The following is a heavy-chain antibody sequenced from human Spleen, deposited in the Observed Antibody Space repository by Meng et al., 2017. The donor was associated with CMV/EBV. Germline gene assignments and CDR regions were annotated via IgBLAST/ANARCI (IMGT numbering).Heavy chain of an antibody. V-gene: IGHV3-20*04. D-gene: IGHD3-3*01. CDR1: GLTFDDYG. CDR3: ARDSITIFGVVPYYYYYGMDV. Sequence: GESLKISCAASGLTFDDYGMSWVRQAPGKGLEWVSGINWNGGSTGYADSVKGRFTISRDNAKNSLYLQMNSLRAEDTALYYCARDSITIFGVVPYYYYYGMDVWGQGTTVTVSS. J-gene: IGHJ6*02. CDR2: INWNGGST.